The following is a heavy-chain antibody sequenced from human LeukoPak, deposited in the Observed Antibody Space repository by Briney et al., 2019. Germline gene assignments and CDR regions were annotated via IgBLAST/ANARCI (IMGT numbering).Heavy chain of an antibody. CDR3: ARDPEQWLVLSDYYGMDV. D-gene: IGHD6-19*01. CDR2: IIPIFGTA. CDR1: GYTFTGYY. V-gene: IGHV1-69*13. Sequence: SVKVSCKASGYTFTGYYLHWVRQAPGQGLEWMGGIIPIFGTANYAQKFQGRVTITADESTSTAYMELSSLRSEDAAVYYCARDPEQWLVLSDYYGMDVWGQGTTVTVSS. J-gene: IGHJ6*02.